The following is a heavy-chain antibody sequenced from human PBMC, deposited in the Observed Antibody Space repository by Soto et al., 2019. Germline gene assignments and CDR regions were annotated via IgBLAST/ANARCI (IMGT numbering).Heavy chain of an antibody. V-gene: IGHV3-30-3*01. CDR2: ISYDGSNK. CDR3: ARYHGSRELLDYYYYYGMDV. CDR1: GFTFSSYA. J-gene: IGHJ6*02. D-gene: IGHD1-26*01. Sequence: PGGSLRLSCAASGFTFSSYAMHWVRQAPGKGLEWVAVISYDGSNKYYADSVKGRFTISRDNSKNTLYLQMNSLRAEDTAVYYCARYHGSRELLDYYYYYGMDVWGQGTTVTVSS.